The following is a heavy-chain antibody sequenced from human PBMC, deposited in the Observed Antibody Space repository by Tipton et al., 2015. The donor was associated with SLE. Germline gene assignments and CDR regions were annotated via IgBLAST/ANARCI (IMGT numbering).Heavy chain of an antibody. CDR3: AKEGPEILGWLH. CDR1: GYSFISYG. Sequence: QSGAEVKKPGASVKVSCKASGYSFISYGINWVRQAPGQGLEWMGWISGYDGNTNYAQKFQGRVTMTTDTSTSTAYMELRSLKSDDTAMYYCAKEGPEILGWLHWGQGSLVTVSS. V-gene: IGHV1-18*01. CDR2: ISGYDGNT. D-gene: IGHD3-16*01. J-gene: IGHJ4*02.